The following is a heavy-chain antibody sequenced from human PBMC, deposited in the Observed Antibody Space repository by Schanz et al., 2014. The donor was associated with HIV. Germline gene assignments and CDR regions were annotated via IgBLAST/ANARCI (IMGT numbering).Heavy chain of an antibody. CDR1: GYTFSKND. CDR3: ARTDYDILTGYSLGYYGMDV. CDR2: ISAYNGNT. J-gene: IGHJ6*02. D-gene: IGHD3-9*01. V-gene: IGHV1-18*01. Sequence: QVQLVQSGAEVKKPGASVRVSCKASGYTFSKNDINWVRQAPGQGLEWMGWISAYNGNTNYAQKLQGRVTMTTDTSTSTAYMELRSLRSDDTAVYYCARTDYDILTGYSLGYYGMDVWGQGTTVTVSS.